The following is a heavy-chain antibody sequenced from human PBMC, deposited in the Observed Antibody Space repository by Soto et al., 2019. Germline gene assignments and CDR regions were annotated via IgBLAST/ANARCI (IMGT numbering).Heavy chain of an antibody. Sequence: SETLSLTCTVSGGSISSYYWSWIRQPPGKGLEWIGYIYYSGSTNYNPSLKSRVTISVDTSKNQFSLKLSSVTAADTAVYYCARIRLGLQYANWFDPWGQGTLVTVSS. CDR1: GGSISSYY. CDR2: IYYSGST. J-gene: IGHJ5*02. V-gene: IGHV4-59*01. CDR3: ARIRLGLQYANWFDP. D-gene: IGHD4-4*01.